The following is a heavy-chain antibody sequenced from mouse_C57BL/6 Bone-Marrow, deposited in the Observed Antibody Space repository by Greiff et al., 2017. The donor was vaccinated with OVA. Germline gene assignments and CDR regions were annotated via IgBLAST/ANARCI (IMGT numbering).Heavy chain of an antibody. J-gene: IGHJ4*01. CDR3: ARDAEGGAMDY. Sequence: EVQGVESGGGLVQSGRSLRLSCATSGFTFSDFYMEWVRQAPGKGLEWIAASRNKANDYTTEYSASVKGRFIVSRDTSQSILYLQMNALRAEDTAIYYCARDAEGGAMDYWGQGTSVTVSS. CDR2: SRNKANDYTT. V-gene: IGHV7-1*01. CDR1: GFTFSDFY.